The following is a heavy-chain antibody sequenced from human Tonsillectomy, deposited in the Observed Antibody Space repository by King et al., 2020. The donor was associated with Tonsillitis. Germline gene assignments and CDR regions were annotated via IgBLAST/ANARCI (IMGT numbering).Heavy chain of an antibody. CDR3: GGAVAALDL. D-gene: IGHD5-12*01. CDR1: GDSVTSGSYY. J-gene: IGHJ5*02. Sequence: QLQESGPGLVKPSETLSLTCTVSGDSVTSGSYYWSWIRQPPGKGLEWIGYIYYSGATNYNNSLKSRVTISLDTSKNQFSLQLTSVTAADTAVYYCGGAVAALDLWGQGTLGTVSS. CDR2: IYYSGAT. V-gene: IGHV4-61*01.